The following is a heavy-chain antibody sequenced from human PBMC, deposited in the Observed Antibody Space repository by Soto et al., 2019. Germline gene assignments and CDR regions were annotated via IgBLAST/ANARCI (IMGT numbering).Heavy chain of an antibody. V-gene: IGHV3-53*01. D-gene: IGHD1-7*01. CDR3: ARDRRITGTTFPAGYDY. CDR1: GFTVSSNY. Sequence: EVQLVESGGGLIQPGGSLRLSCAASGFTVSSNYMSWVRQAPGKGPEWVSVIYSGGSTYYADSVKGRFTISRDNSKNTLYLQMNSLRAEDTAVYYCARDRRITGTTFPAGYDYWGQGTLVTVSS. J-gene: IGHJ4*02. CDR2: IYSGGST.